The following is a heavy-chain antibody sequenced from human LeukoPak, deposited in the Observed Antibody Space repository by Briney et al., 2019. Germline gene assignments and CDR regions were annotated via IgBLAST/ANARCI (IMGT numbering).Heavy chain of an antibody. Sequence: GASVKVSCKASGGTFSSYAISWVRQAPGPGIEWMGGIMPIFGTANYAQKFQGRVTITADESTSTAYMELSSLRSEDTAVYYCAIAPHIVGATGETDYWGQGTLVTVSS. CDR3: AIAPHIVGATGETDY. V-gene: IGHV1-69*13. CDR1: GGTFSSYA. J-gene: IGHJ4*02. D-gene: IGHD1-26*01. CDR2: IMPIFGTA.